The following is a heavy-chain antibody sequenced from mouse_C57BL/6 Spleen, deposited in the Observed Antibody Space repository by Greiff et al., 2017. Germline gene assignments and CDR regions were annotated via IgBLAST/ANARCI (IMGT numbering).Heavy chain of an antibody. V-gene: IGHV1-55*01. Sequence: QVQLQQPGAELVKPGASVKMSFKASGYTFTSYWLTWVKQRPGQALEWIGDIYPGSGSTNYNEKFKCKATLTVDTSSSTAYMQLSSLTSEDSAVYYCAREEVYWGQGTTLTVSS. CDR3: AREEVY. CDR2: IYPGSGST. J-gene: IGHJ2*01. CDR1: GYTFTSYW.